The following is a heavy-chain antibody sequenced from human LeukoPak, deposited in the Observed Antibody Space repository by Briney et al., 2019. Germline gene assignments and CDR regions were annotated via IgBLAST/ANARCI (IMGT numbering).Heavy chain of an antibody. CDR1: GFTFSDYY. CDR3: ARGRGDYVWGSYRPTHFDY. V-gene: IGHV4-59*12. D-gene: IGHD3-16*02. Sequence: GSLRLSCAASGFTFSDYYMSWIRQPPGKGLEWIGYIYYSGSTYYNPSLKSRVTISVDTSKNQFSLKLSSVTAADTAVYYCARGRGDYVWGSYRPTHFDYWGQGTLVTVSS. J-gene: IGHJ4*02. CDR2: IYYSGST.